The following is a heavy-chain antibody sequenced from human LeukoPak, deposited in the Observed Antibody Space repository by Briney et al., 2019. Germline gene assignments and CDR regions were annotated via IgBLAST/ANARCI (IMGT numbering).Heavy chain of an antibody. Sequence: PGRSLRLSCAASGFTFDDYAMHWVRQAPGKGLEWVSGISWNSGSIGYADSVKGRFTISRDNAKNPLYLQMNSLRAEDTALYYCAKGALQRYSAAAVDYWGQGTLVTVSS. CDR3: AKGALQRYSAAAVDY. CDR1: GFTFDDYA. CDR2: ISWNSGSI. J-gene: IGHJ4*02. V-gene: IGHV3-9*01. D-gene: IGHD6-13*01.